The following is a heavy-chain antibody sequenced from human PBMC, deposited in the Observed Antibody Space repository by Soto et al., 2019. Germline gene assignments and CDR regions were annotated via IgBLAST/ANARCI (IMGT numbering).Heavy chain of an antibody. J-gene: IGHJ6*02. V-gene: IGHV1-69*13. CDR3: ARVGADCSGGSCYYFGGMDV. CDR1: GGTFSSYA. D-gene: IGHD2-15*01. CDR2: IIPIFGTA. Sequence: ASVKVSCKASGGTFSSYAISWVRQAPGQGLEWMGGIIPIFGTANYAQKFQGRVTITADESTSTAYMELSSLRSEDTAVYYCARVGADCSGGSCYYFGGMDVWGQGTTVTVSS.